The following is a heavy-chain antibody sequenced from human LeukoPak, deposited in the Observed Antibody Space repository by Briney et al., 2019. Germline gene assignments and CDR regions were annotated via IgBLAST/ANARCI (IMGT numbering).Heavy chain of an antibody. V-gene: IGHV4-59*01. CDR2: IYYSGST. D-gene: IGHD2-15*01. CDR3: ARQLRYCSGGSCPFYFDY. CDR1: GGSISSYY. J-gene: IGHJ4*02. Sequence: SETLSLTCTVAGGSISSYYWSWIRQPPGKGLEWIGYIYYSGSTNYNPSLKSRVTISVGTSKNQFSLKLSSVTAADTAVYYCARQLRYCSGGSCPFYFDYWGQGTLVTVSS.